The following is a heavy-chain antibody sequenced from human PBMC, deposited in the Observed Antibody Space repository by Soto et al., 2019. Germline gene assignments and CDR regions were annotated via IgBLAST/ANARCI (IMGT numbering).Heavy chain of an antibody. CDR1: GFSFSNFT. Sequence: EVQLVESGGGLVKPGGSLRLSCAASGFSFSNFTINWVRQAPGKGLEWVSSIDVASTFMFYADSVTGRFTISRDNSKNSVYLLMNSLRAEDTAVYFCARETESYSWNDGLMDVWGQGTTVTVSS. CDR2: IDVASTFM. V-gene: IGHV3-21*06. D-gene: IGHD1-20*01. J-gene: IGHJ6*02. CDR3: ARETESYSWNDGLMDV.